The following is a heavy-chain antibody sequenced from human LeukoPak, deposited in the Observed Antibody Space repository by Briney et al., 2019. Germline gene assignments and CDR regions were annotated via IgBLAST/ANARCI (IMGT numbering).Heavy chain of an antibody. CDR1: GGSISSSSYY. D-gene: IGHD6-13*01. CDR2: IYYSGST. Sequence: SETLSLTCTVSGGSISSSSYYWGWIRQPPGKGLEWIGSIYYSGSTYYNPSLKSRVTISVDTSKNQFSLKLSSVTAADTAVYYCARVRSSWSDAFDIWGQGTLVTVSS. V-gene: IGHV4-39*07. J-gene: IGHJ3*02. CDR3: ARVRSSWSDAFDI.